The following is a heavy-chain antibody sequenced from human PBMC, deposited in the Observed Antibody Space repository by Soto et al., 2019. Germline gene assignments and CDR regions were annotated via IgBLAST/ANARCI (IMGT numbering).Heavy chain of an antibody. V-gene: IGHV1-18*01. Sequence: GASVKVSCKAAGYNFTSYGFSWVRQAPGQGLEWMGWISTYNGDTRYAQNRQGRVTMTTDTSTSTAYMELRSLRSDDTAVYYCARSKGIAAAGPPFDYWGQGTLVTVSS. CDR3: ARSKGIAAAGPPFDY. CDR2: ISTYNGDT. D-gene: IGHD6-13*01. CDR1: GYNFTSYG. J-gene: IGHJ4*02.